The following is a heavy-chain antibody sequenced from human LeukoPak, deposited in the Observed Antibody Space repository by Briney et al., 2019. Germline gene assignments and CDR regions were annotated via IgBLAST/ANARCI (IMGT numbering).Heavy chain of an antibody. D-gene: IGHD6-19*01. V-gene: IGHV3-11*06. CDR2: ISSSSSYI. CDR1: GYTFSDYY. CDR3: AREPGYSCGWGYYYYMDV. J-gene: IGHJ6*03. Sequence: GGSLRVSCAVSGYTFSDYYMSWIRQAPGKGLEWVSSISSSSSYIYYADSVKGRFTISRDNAKNSLYLQMNSLRAEDTAVYYCAREPGYSCGWGYYYYMDVWGKGTTVTVSS.